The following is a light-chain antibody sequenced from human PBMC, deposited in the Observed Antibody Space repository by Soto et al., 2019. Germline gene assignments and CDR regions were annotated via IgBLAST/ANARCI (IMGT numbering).Light chain of an antibody. J-gene: IGKJ4*01. CDR1: QSIGTW. CDR2: KAS. V-gene: IGKV1-5*03. Sequence: DIQMTQSPSTVSASVGDRVTITCRASQSIGTWLAWYQQKPGKAPKLLIYKASSLEGGVPSRFSGSGSGTDFNITISSLQPDDFATYYCQQYNTYPLTFGGGTTVEIK. CDR3: QQYNTYPLT.